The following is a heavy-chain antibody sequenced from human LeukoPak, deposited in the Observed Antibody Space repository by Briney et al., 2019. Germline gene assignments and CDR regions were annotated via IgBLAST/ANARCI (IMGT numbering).Heavy chain of an antibody. V-gene: IGHV4-59*01. CDR3: ARTPVKRGYNYDYYFDY. D-gene: IGHD5-18*01. CDR1: GGSISSYY. J-gene: IGHJ4*02. CDR2: IYYSGST. Sequence: PSETLSLTCTVSGGSISSYYWSWIRQPPGKGLEWIGYIYYSGSTNYNPSLKSRVTISVDTSKNQFSLKLSSVTAADTAVYFCARTPVKRGYNYDYYFDYWGQGTLVTVSP.